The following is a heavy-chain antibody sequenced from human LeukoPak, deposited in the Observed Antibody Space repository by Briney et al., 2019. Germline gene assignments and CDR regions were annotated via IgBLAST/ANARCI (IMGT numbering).Heavy chain of an antibody. CDR1: GFTLSSYA. V-gene: IGHV3-21*01. J-gene: IGHJ4*02. CDR2: ISSSSSYI. Sequence: PGRSLRLSCAASGFTLSSYAMHWVRQAPGKGLEWVSSISSSSSYIYYADSVKGRFTISRDNAKNSLYLQMNSLRAEDTAVYYCARDASGRWYWGQGTLVTVSS. CDR3: ARDASGRWY. D-gene: IGHD1-26*01.